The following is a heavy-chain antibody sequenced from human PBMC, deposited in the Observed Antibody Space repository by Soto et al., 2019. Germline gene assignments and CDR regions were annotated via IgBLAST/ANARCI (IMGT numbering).Heavy chain of an antibody. CDR2: INHSGST. V-gene: IGHV4-34*01. D-gene: IGHD3-22*01. Sequence: PSENLSLTCAVYGGSFSGYYWSWIRQPPGKGLEWIGEINHSGSTNYNPSLKSRVTISVDTSKNQFSLKLSSVTAADTAVYYCAISASGYFDYWDQGTLVTVSS. CDR1: GGSFSGYY. J-gene: IGHJ4*02. CDR3: AISASGYFDY.